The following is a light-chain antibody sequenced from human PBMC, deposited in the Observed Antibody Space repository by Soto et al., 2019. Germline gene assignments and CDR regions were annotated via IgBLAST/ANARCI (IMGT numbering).Light chain of an antibody. Sequence: QSALTQPASVSGSPGQSITISCTGTSNDVGIYNYVSWYQQHPGKAPKLMIYEVTNRPSGVSDRFSGSKSDNTASLTISGLQAEVEADYYFSSYSISSTRVFGGGTKLTVL. CDR2: EVT. CDR3: SSYSISSTRV. V-gene: IGLV2-14*01. J-gene: IGLJ3*02. CDR1: SNDVGIYNY.